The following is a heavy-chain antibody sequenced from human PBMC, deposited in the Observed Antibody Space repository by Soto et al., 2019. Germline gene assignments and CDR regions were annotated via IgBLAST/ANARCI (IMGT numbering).Heavy chain of an antibody. CDR1: GFTFSTSA. Sequence: EVQLLESEGGLVQPGGSLRLSCEASGFTFSTSAMSWVRQAPGRGLEWVSAISPTSDHKFYANSVTGRFTISRDNSKNKLYLQRKSLRVDDTAVYYGAKGGGGDHGSWGQGTLVAVSS. CDR3: AKGGGGDHGS. CDR2: ISPTSDHK. V-gene: IGHV3-23*01. D-gene: IGHD2-21*02. J-gene: IGHJ5*02.